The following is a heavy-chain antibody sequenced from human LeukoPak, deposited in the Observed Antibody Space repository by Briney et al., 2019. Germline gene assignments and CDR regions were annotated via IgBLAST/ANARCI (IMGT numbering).Heavy chain of an antibody. J-gene: IGHJ4*02. CDR3: AKDATGFSDFDY. D-gene: IGHD3-9*01. CDR2: ISFSGNYI. V-gene: IGHV3-21*04. Sequence: GGSLRLSCVASGFSFSSYSMNWVRQAPGKGLEWVSSISFSGNYIYYADSVRGRITLSRDNSKNTPYLQMNNLRADDTAVYYCAKDATGFSDFDYWGQGTLVTVSS. CDR1: GFSFSSYS.